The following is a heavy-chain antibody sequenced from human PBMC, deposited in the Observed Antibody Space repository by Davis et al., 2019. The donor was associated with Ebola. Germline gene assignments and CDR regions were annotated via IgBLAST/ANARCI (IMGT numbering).Heavy chain of an antibody. V-gene: IGHV7-4-1*02. CDR1: GYTFTSYA. CDR2: INTNTGNP. Sequence: AASVKVSCKASGYTFTSYAMNWVRQAPGQGLEWMGWINTNTGNPTYAQGFTGRFVFSLDTSVSTAYLQISSLKAEDTAVYYCARGEQWLVLEGMGYWGQGTLVTVSS. J-gene: IGHJ4*02. D-gene: IGHD6-19*01. CDR3: ARGEQWLVLEGMGY.